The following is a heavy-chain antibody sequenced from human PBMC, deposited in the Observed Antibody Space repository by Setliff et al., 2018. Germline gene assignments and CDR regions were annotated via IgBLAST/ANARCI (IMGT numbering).Heavy chain of an antibody. CDR1: GGSISSIYW. V-gene: IGHV4-4*02. D-gene: IGHD2-15*01. J-gene: IGHJ3*02. CDR2: IYHSGIT. Sequence: SETLSLTCAVSGGSISSIYWWGWVRQPPGKGLQWIGEIYHSGITYYSPSLKSRVIVSVDTSKNQFSLKLSSVTAADTAVYYCARLPGYCNGGNCYGYYTFDIWGQGTMVTVSS. CDR3: ARLPGYCNGGNCYGYYTFDI.